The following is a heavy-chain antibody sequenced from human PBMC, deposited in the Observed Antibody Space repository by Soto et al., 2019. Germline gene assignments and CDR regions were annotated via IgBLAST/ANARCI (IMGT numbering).Heavy chain of an antibody. CDR2: ISPYNDNT. D-gene: IGHD2-2*01. V-gene: IGHV1-18*01. CDR3: ARDFGNEVVPAANLGDYYYGMDV. Sequence: ASVKVSCKSSGYTFINYGISWVRQAPGQGLEWMGWISPYNDNTNYPQKFQGRVTITADKSTSTAYMELSSLRSEDTAVYYCARDFGNEVVPAANLGDYYYGMDVWGQGTTVTVSS. CDR1: GYTFINYG. J-gene: IGHJ6*02.